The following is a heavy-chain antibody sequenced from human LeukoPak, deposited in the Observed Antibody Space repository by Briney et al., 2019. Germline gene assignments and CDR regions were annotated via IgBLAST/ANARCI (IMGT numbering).Heavy chain of an antibody. CDR3: IRMYYYDSRGTFNP. J-gene: IGHJ5*02. V-gene: IGHV3-49*04. D-gene: IGHD3-22*01. CDR1: GFTFGDYA. Sequence: GGSLRLSCTASGFTFGDYAMSWVRLAPGKGLEWVGFIRSKAYGGTAEYAASVKGRFTISRDDSKSIAYLQMNSLKTEDTAVYYCIRMYYYDSRGTFNPWGQGTLVTVSS. CDR2: IRSKAYGGTA.